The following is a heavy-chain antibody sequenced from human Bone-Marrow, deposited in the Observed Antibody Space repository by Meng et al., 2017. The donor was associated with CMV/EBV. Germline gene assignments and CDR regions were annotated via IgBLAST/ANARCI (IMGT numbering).Heavy chain of an antibody. Sequence: GESLKISCAASGFTFSSYSMNWVRQAPGKGLEWVSSISSSSSYIYYADSVKGRFTISRDNAKNSLYLQMNSLRSEDTAVYYCARDKQLVLETHRYYGMDVWGQGTTVTVSS. D-gene: IGHD6-6*01. J-gene: IGHJ6*02. V-gene: IGHV3-21*04. CDR2: ISSSSSYI. CDR3: ARDKQLVLETHRYYGMDV. CDR1: GFTFSSYS.